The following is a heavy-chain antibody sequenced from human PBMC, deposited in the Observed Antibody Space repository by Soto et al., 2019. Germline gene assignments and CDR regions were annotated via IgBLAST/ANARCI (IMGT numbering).Heavy chain of an antibody. CDR1: GFTFSIYT. CDR3: ARDPYGDYYFDY. D-gene: IGHD4-17*01. J-gene: IGHJ4*02. Sequence: EVQLVESGGGLVQPGGSLRLSCAASGFTFSIYTMNWVRQAPGKGLEWVSSISSSSSYIYYADSVKGRFTISRDNAKNSLSLQKNSLRAEDTAVYYCARDPYGDYYFDYWGQGTLVTVSS. CDR2: ISSSSSYI. V-gene: IGHV3-21*01.